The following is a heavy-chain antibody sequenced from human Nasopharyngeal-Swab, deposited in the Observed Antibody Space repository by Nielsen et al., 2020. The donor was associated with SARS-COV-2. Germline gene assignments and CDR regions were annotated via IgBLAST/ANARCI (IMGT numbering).Heavy chain of an antibody. Sequence: GGSLRLSCAASGSTFSSYWMSWVRQAPGKGLEWVAYIKEDGSEKYFVDSVKGRFTISRDNAKNSLYLQMNSLRAEDTAVYYCARDYTRFDYWGQGTLVTVSS. D-gene: IGHD3-16*01. CDR3: ARDYTRFDY. J-gene: IGHJ4*02. CDR1: GSTFSSYW. V-gene: IGHV3-7*05. CDR2: IKEDGSEK.